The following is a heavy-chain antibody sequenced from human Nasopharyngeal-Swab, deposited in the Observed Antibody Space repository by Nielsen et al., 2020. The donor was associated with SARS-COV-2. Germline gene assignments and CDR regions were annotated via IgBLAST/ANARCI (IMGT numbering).Heavy chain of an antibody. CDR1: GFTFDDYG. Sequence: GESLKISCAASGFTFDDYGMNWVRQAPGTGLEWVSGINWNGGSTSYAASVKGRFTISRDNAKNSLYPQMNSLRAEDTAVYYCARDITVDDFWSTYVPGGGYWGQGTLVTVSS. J-gene: IGHJ4*02. CDR3: ARDITVDDFWSTYVPGGGY. V-gene: IGHV3-20*04. CDR2: INWNGGST. D-gene: IGHD3-3*01.